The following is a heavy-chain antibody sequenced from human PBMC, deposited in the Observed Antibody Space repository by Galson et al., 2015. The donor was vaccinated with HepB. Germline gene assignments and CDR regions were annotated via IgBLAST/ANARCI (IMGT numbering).Heavy chain of an antibody. J-gene: IGHJ4*02. D-gene: IGHD2-8*02. CDR1: GFTFSSFV. CDR2: IWFDGSME. CDR3: ARGSTGWYEGGFFDF. Sequence: SLRLSCAASGFTFSSFVMNWVRQHPGKGLEWVAVIWFDGSMEYYTESVKGRFAISRDNSKNTVFLEMNSLRPEDTAIYYCARGSTGWYEGGFFDFWGQGTLVTVS. V-gene: IGHV3-33*01.